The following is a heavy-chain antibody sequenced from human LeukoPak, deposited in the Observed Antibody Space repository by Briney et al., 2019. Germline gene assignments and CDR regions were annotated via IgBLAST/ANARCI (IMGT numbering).Heavy chain of an antibody. J-gene: IGHJ4*02. CDR1: GFTFSKYA. CDR3: AKTRVRILGYCSGGSCYGNYFDY. D-gene: IGHD2-15*01. CDR2: ISGSGGST. V-gene: IGHV3-23*01. Sequence: PGGSLRLSCAASGFTFSKYAMHWVRQAPGKGLEWVSAISGSGGSTYYADSVKGRFTISRDNSKNTPYLQMNSLRAEDTAVYYCAKTRVRILGYCSGGSCYGNYFDYWGQGTLVTVSS.